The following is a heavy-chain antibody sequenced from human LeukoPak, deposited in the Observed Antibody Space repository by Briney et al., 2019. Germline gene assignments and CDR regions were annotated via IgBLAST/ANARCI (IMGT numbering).Heavy chain of an antibody. CDR3: ARDRIGVSDY. D-gene: IGHD3-10*01. J-gene: IGHJ4*02. V-gene: IGHV3-21*01. Sequence: GGSLRLSCAASGFTFSSYSMNWVRQAPGKGLEWVSSIRSSSSYIYYADSVKGRFTISRDNAKNSLYLQMNSLRAEDTAVYYCARDRIGVSDYWGQGTLVTVSS. CDR2: IRSSSSYI. CDR1: GFTFSSYS.